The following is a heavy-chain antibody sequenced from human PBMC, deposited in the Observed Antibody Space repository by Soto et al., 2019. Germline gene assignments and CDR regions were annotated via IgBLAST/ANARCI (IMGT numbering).Heavy chain of an antibody. J-gene: IGHJ4*02. V-gene: IGHV3-11*01. Sequence: GGSLRLSCPASGFTFSDYYMSWIRQAPGKGLEWVSSITSSGSTTYYTDSVKGRFTISRDNAKNSLYLQMNSLRAEDTAVYYCARERYSYGPYYFDYWGPGTLVTVSS. CDR3: ARERYSYGPYYFDY. CDR2: ITSSGSTT. CDR1: GFTFSDYY. D-gene: IGHD5-18*01.